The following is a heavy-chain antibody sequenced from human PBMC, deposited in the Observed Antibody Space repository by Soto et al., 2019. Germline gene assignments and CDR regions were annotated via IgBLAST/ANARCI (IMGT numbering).Heavy chain of an antibody. CDR2: ISGSGVST. Sequence: PWGSLRLSCAVSGFTISSYAISWIRQTPGKGLEWVSAISGSGVSTYYADSVKGRFTISRDNSKNTLYLQMNSLRAEDTAVYYCAKSPEMYYYDSSGYYHYDYWGQGTLVTVSS. V-gene: IGHV3-23*01. CDR1: GFTISSYA. J-gene: IGHJ4*02. CDR3: AKSPEMYYYDSSGYYHYDY. D-gene: IGHD3-22*01.